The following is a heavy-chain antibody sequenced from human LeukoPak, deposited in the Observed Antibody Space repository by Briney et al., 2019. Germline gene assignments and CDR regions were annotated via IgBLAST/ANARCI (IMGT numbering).Heavy chain of an antibody. V-gene: IGHV4-59*01. CDR3: ARMLAEIDY. CDR2: IYYSGST. D-gene: IGHD6-19*01. J-gene: IGHJ4*02. Sequence: SETLSLTCTVSGGSISSYYWSWIRQPPGKGLEWIGYIYYSGSTNYNPSLKSRVTISVDTSKNQFSLKLSSVTAADTAVYYCARMLAEIDYWGQGTLVTVSS. CDR1: GGSISSYY.